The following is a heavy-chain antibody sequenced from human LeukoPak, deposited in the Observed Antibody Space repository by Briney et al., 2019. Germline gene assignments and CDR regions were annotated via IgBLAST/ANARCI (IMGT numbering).Heavy chain of an antibody. CDR1: VVTFSSYA. V-gene: IGHV3-23*01. CDR2: VSVSVDSA. J-gene: IGHJ6*03. Sequence: GGALRLSCAASVVTFSSYAMSWGRQAPGEGLEWVSAVSVSVDSAYYADSVKGRFTISRENSKNTLYLQMNSLRAEDTAVYYCATDGGYCSSTSCYLYYMDVWGQGTTVTVSS. CDR3: ATDGGYCSSTSCYLYYMDV. D-gene: IGHD2-2*01.